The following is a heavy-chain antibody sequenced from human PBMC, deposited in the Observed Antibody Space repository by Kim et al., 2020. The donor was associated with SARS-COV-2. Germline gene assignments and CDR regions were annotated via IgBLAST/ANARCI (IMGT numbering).Heavy chain of an antibody. CDR3: ARVPTVTMAYDY. Sequence: SNPSLKSRVTKSVDKSKNQFSLKLSSVTAADTAVYYCARVPTVTMAYDYWGQGTLVTVSS. J-gene: IGHJ4*02. V-gene: IGHV4-4*02. D-gene: IGHD4-17*01.